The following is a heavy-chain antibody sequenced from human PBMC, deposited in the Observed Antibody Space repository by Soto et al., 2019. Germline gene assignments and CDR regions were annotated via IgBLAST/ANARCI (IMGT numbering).Heavy chain of an antibody. D-gene: IGHD3-3*01. Sequence: SETLSLTCTVSGGSISGYYWTWIRQAAGKGLELIGRIYSSGTTKYNPSLKSRVTMSLDTSKNQFSLRLSSVTATDTAVYYCARGQRFSDWFDPWGPGTLVTVSS. CDR1: GGSISGYY. CDR2: IYSSGTT. J-gene: IGHJ5*02. V-gene: IGHV4-4*07. CDR3: ARGQRFSDWFDP.